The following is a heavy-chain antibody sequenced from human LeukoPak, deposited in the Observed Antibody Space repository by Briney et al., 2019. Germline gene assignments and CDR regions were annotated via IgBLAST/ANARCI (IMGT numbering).Heavy chain of an antibody. CDR2: INTNTGNP. CDR3: ARGEAGTRYYYYGMDV. Sequence: GASVKVSCTASKYTFTSYAMNWVRQAPGQGLEWMGWINTNTGNPTYAQGFTGRFVFSLDTSVSTAYLQISSLKAEDTAVYFCARGEAGTRYYYYGMDVWGQGTSVTVSS. CDR1: KYTFTSYA. D-gene: IGHD6-19*01. J-gene: IGHJ6*02. V-gene: IGHV7-4-1*02.